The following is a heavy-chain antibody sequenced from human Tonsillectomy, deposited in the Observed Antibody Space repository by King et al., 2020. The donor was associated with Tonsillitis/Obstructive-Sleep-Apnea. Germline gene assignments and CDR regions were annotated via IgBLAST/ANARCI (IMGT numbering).Heavy chain of an antibody. J-gene: IGHJ4*02. D-gene: IGHD3-3*01. CDR1: GFTFSGYW. CDR2: TKQDGSEK. V-gene: IGHV3-7*01. CDR3: ARGGGDYDFWSGYYDY. Sequence: VQLVESGGGLVQPGGSLRLSCAASGFTFSGYWMSWVRQAPGKGLEWVANTKQDGSEKFYVDSVRGRFTISRDNAKNSLYLQMNSLRAEETAVYYCARGGGDYDFWSGYYDYWGQGTLVTVSS.